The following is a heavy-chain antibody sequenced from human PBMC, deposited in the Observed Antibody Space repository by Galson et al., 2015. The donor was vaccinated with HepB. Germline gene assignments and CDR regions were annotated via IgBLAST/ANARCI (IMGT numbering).Heavy chain of an antibody. V-gene: IGHV3-49*03. CDR1: GLTFRDIA. J-gene: IGHJ4*02. Sequence: ASGLTFRDIAMSWFRQAPGKGLEWIGFIRSNTYGGTTQYAASVKGRFTISRDDSKSISYLQMNSLKTDDTAVCFCSSGNYDGGSDHWGQGTLVTVSS. CDR2: IRSNTYGGTT. CDR3: SSGNYDGGSDH. D-gene: IGHD1-7*01.